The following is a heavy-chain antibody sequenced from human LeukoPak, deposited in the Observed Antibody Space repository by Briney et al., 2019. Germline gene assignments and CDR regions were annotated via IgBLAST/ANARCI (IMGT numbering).Heavy chain of an antibody. CDR1: GGSISTSNYY. CDR3: ASLGGYYDSSGYETDY. D-gene: IGHD3-22*01. Sequence: SETLSLTCTVSGGSISTSNYYWGWIRQPPGKGLEWIGNIFYSGSTYYSPSLKSRVTISLDTSRNQFSLKLSSVTAADTAVYYCASLGGYYDSSGYETDYWGQGTLVTVSS. V-gene: IGHV4-39*01. CDR2: IFYSGST. J-gene: IGHJ4*02.